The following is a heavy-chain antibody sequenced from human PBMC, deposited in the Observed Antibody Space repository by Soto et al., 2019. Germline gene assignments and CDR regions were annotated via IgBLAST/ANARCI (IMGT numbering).Heavy chain of an antibody. D-gene: IGHD2-15*01. V-gene: IGHV4-31*03. Sequence: QVQLQESGPGLVKPSQTLSLTCTVSGGSIRSGGYYWSWIRQHPGKGLEWLGYIYHSGRTFYNPSLKSRVTISVDTSKKQFSLKLTSVTAADTAVYYCARGDSGGSSSYYFDYWGQGTLVTVSS. CDR2: IYHSGRT. CDR1: GGSIRSGGYY. CDR3: ARGDSGGSSSYYFDY. J-gene: IGHJ4*02.